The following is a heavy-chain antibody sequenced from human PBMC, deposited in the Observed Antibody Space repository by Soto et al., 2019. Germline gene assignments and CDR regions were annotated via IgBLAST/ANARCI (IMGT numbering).Heavy chain of an antibody. J-gene: IGHJ4*02. Sequence: QVQLVQSGAEEKKPGASVKVSCKASGYTFINYAIHWVRQAPGQRLEWMGWINAGNGDTKYSQKFQGRVTITRDTSANTAYMELSGLRSEGTAVYYCARGGAGYYFDYWGQGTLVNVS. V-gene: IGHV1-3*05. CDR2: INAGNGDT. CDR1: GYTFINYA. D-gene: IGHD2-15*01. CDR3: ARGGAGYYFDY.